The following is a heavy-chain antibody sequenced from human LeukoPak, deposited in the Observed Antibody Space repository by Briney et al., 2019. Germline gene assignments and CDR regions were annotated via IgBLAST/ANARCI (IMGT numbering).Heavy chain of an antibody. V-gene: IGHV3-53*01. CDR3: ARDYGGSSPFDY. CDR1: EFTVSSNY. CDR2: IYSGGST. J-gene: IGHJ4*02. D-gene: IGHD4-23*01. Sequence: PGGSPRLSCAASEFTVSSNYMSWVRQAPGKGLEWVSVIYSGGSTYYADSVKGRFTISRDNAKNSLYLQMNSLRAEDTAVYYCARDYGGSSPFDYWGQGTLVTVSS.